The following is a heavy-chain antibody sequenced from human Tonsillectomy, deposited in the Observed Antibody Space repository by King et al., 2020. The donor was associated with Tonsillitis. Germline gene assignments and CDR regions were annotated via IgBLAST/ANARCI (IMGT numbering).Heavy chain of an antibody. V-gene: IGHV1-18*01. J-gene: IGHJ3*02. CDR3: ARVAYHSGSYSGAFDI. Sequence: QLVQSGAEVKKPGASVKVSCKTSGYTFTLYGITWVRQAPGQVLEWMGWRSPYTNYTHYAQNVQGRVTMTTDTSTTTVYMDLRSLISDDTAVYYCARVAYHSGSYSGAFDIWGQGTLVTVSS. D-gene: IGHD3-10*01. CDR1: GYTFTLYG. CDR2: RSPYTNYT.